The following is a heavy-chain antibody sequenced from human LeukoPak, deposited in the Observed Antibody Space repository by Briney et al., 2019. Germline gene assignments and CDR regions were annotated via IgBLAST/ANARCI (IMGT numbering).Heavy chain of an antibody. CDR3: AKDSVVVVAATLFDY. J-gene: IGHJ4*02. CDR2: ISGSGGST. CDR1: GFTFSSYA. D-gene: IGHD2-15*01. V-gene: IGHV3-23*01. Sequence: GVSLRLSCAASGFTFSSYAMSWVRQARGKGLEWVSAISGSGGSTYYADSVKGRFTISRDNSKNTLYLQMNSLRAEDTAVYYCAKDSVVVVAATLFDYWGQGTLVTVSS.